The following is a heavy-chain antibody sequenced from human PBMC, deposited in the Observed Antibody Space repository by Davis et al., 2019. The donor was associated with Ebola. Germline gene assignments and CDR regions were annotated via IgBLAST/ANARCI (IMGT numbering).Heavy chain of an antibody. V-gene: IGHV4-61*01. CDR2: IYYSGST. Sequence: PSETLSLTCTVSGGSVSSGSHYWSWIRQPPGKGLEWIGYIYYSGSTNYNPSLKSRVTISVDTSKNQFSLKLSSVTAADTAVYYCARTMAPLGGVALDIWGQGTMVTVSS. CDR1: GGSVSSGSHY. D-gene: IGHD3-16*01. CDR3: ARTMAPLGGVALDI. J-gene: IGHJ3*02.